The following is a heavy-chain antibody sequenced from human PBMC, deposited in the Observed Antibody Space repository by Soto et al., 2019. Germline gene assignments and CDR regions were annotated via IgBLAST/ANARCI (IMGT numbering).Heavy chain of an antibody. CDR1: GGSISSSNW. CDR3: ARGSGRQVYNYYGMDV. Sequence: QVQLQESGPGLVKPSGTLSLTCAISGGSISSSNWWSWVRQSPEKGLEWIGEIYHSGSTNYNPSLKSRVTISVDKSKIQFSLKLSSVTAADTAVYYCARGSGRQVYNYYGMDVWGQGTTVTVSS. V-gene: IGHV4-4*02. CDR2: IYHSGST. J-gene: IGHJ6*02. D-gene: IGHD3-10*01.